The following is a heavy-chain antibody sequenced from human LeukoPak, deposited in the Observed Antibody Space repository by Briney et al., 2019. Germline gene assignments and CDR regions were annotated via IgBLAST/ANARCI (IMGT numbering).Heavy chain of an antibody. J-gene: IGHJ6*03. D-gene: IGHD3-3*01. CDR2: ISSDGGNT. CDR1: RFTFSSYA. CDR3: ARDGGFLEWLSPLYFYYMDV. Sequence: PGGSLRLSCAASRFTFSSYAMHWVRQAPGKGLEYVSAISSDGGNTYYANSVKGRFNISRDNSKNTLYLQMGSLRAEDMAVYYCARDGGFLEWLSPLYFYYMDVWGKGTTVTVSS. V-gene: IGHV3-64*01.